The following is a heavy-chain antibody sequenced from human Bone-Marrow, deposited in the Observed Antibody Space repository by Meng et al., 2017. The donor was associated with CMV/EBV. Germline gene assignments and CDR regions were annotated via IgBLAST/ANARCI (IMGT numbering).Heavy chain of an antibody. D-gene: IGHD3-9*01. J-gene: IGHJ4*02. CDR1: GFTFSSYG. Sequence: GGSLRLSCAASGFTFSSYGMHWLRQAPGKGLMWVSRINSDGSIKAYADSVKGRFTTSRDNAKNTLYLQMNSLTAEDTAVYYCTRDFDLPGGVWGQGARVTVSS. V-gene: IGHV3-74*01. CDR2: INSDGSIK. CDR3: TRDFDLPGGV.